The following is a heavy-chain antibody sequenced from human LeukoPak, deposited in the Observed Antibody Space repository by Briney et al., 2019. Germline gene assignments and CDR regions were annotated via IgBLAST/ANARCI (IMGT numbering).Heavy chain of an antibody. V-gene: IGHV3-48*03. CDR2: LSSSVSTI. D-gene: IGHD4-17*01. CDR3: ARENGDYGDYGRYYYGMDV. J-gene: IGHJ6*02. Sequence: GGSLRLSCSASGFTFSSYEMKWVRQAPGKGLVWVSYLSSSVSTIYYADSVKGRFTISRDNAKNSLYLQMNSLRAEDTAVYYCARENGDYGDYGRYYYGMDVWGQGTTVTVSS. CDR1: GFTFSSYE.